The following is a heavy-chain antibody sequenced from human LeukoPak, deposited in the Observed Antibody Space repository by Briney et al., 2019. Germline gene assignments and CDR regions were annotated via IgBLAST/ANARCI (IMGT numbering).Heavy chain of an antibody. CDR3: ARHSSGYTSWDWFDP. CDR1: GGGIRSYY. CDR2: IYYSGST. V-gene: IGHV4-59*08. J-gene: IGHJ5*02. Sequence: LALTWTVPGGGIRSYYWSWMRQQPGKGLEWIGYIYYSGSTNYNPSLKSRVTISVDTSKNQFSLKLSSVTAADTAVYYCARHSSGYTSWDWFDPWGQGTLVTVSS. D-gene: IGHD3-22*01.